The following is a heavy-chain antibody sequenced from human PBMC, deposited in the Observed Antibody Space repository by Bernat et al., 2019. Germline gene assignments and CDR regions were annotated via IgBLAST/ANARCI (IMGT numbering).Heavy chain of an antibody. Sequence: EVQLLESGGGLVQPGGSLRLSCAASGFTFNSYAMSWVRQAPGKGLEWVSAISSSVSSTSYADSVKGRFTISRDNSRNTLYLQMNSLRVEDTAVYYCAKDSSLRFGLNYYYYGMDVWGQGTTVTVSS. V-gene: IGHV3-23*01. CDR1: GFTFNSYA. CDR3: AKDSSLRFGLNYYYYGMDV. D-gene: IGHD3-10*01. J-gene: IGHJ6*02. CDR2: ISSSVSST.